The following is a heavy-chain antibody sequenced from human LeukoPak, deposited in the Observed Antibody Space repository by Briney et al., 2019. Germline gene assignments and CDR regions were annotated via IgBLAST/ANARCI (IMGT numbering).Heavy chain of an antibody. V-gene: IGHV3-9*01. D-gene: IGHD3-22*01. CDR2: ISWNSGSI. J-gene: IGHJ4*02. CDR1: GFTFDDYA. Sequence: GRSLRLSCAASGFTFDDYAMHWVRQAPGKGLEWVSGISWNSGSIGYADSVKGRFTISRDNAKNSLYLQMNSLRAEDTALYYCARARWEYYDSSGYYGFDYWGQGTLVTVSS. CDR3: ARARWEYYDSSGYYGFDY.